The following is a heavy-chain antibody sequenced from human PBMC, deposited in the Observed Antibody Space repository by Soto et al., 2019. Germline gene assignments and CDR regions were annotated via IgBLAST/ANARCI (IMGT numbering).Heavy chain of an antibody. CDR3: AKAPYSGSYYGHY. Sequence: QVQLVESGGGVVQPGRSLRLSCAASGFTFSSYGMHWVRQAPGKGLEWVAVISYDGSNKYYADSVKGRFTISRDNSKNTLYLQMNSLRAEDTAVYYCAKAPYSGSYYGHYWVQGTLVTVSS. D-gene: IGHD1-26*01. V-gene: IGHV3-30*18. J-gene: IGHJ4*02. CDR1: GFTFSSYG. CDR2: ISYDGSNK.